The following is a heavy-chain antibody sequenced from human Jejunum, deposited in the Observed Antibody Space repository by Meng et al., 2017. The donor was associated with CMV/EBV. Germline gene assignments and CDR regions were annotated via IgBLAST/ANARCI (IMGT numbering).Heavy chain of an antibody. CDR3: AASSSSWYQNWFDP. CDR1: GYTFTSYG. CDR2: ISAYNGNT. V-gene: IGHV1-18*01. Sequence: QVQLVQSGAEGKKPGASVKVSCKASGYTFTSYGISWVRQAPGQGLEWMGWISAYNGNTNYAQKLQGRVTMTTDTSTSTAYMELRCLRSDDTAVYYCAASSSSWYQNWFDPWGQGTLVTVSS. J-gene: IGHJ5*02. D-gene: IGHD6-13*01.